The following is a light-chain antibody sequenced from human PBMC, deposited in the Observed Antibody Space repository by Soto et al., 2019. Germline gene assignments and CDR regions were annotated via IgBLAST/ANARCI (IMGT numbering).Light chain of an antibody. CDR2: AAS. CDR3: QHSKTWT. V-gene: IGKV1-39*01. J-gene: IGKJ1*01. CDR1: QSISSW. Sequence: DIQMTQSPSTLSASVVDRVTITCRASQSISSWLAWYQKKTGKAXKLLIYAASSLQSGVPSRFSGSGSETDFTLTISSMQPEDFATYSCQHSKTWTFGHGTKVDIK.